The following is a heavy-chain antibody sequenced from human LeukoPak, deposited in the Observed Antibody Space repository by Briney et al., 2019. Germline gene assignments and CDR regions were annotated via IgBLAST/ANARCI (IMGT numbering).Heavy chain of an antibody. CDR1: GYSISSGYY. V-gene: IGHV4-38-2*02. J-gene: IGHJ5*02. D-gene: IGHD2-15*01. CDR3: ARECPEIWP. Sequence: SETLSLTCTVSGYSISSGYYWGWIRQPPGKGLEWIGSIYHSGSTYYNPSLKSRVTISVDTSKNQFSLKLSSVTAADTAVYYCARECPEIWPWGQGTLVTVSS. CDR2: IYHSGST.